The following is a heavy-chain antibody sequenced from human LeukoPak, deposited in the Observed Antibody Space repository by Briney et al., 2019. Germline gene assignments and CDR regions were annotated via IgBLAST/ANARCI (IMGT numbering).Heavy chain of an antibody. J-gene: IGHJ6*02. CDR1: GFTFSCYG. Sequence: GGCVRLSCAASGFTFSCYGMPWVRQAPGKGLEWVAVIWYDGSNKYYADSVKGRFTISRDNSKNTLYLQMNSLRAEDTAVYYCARGRVVVPAAENYGMDVWGQGTTVTVSS. CDR3: ARGRVVVPAAENYGMDV. D-gene: IGHD2-2*01. CDR2: IWYDGSNK. V-gene: IGHV3-33*01.